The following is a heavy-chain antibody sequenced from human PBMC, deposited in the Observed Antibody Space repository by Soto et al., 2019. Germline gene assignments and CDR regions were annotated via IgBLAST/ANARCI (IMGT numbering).Heavy chain of an antibody. D-gene: IGHD3-3*02. CDR3: ARHSLALRKNNWFDP. CDR1: GYSISSGYY. J-gene: IGHJ5*02. Sequence: SETLSLTCAVSGYSISSGYYWGWIRQPPGKGLEWIGSIYHSGSTYYNPSLKSRVTISVDTSKNQFSLKLRSVTAADTALYFCARHSLALRKNNWFDPWGQGIMVT. CDR2: IYHSGST. V-gene: IGHV4-38-2*01.